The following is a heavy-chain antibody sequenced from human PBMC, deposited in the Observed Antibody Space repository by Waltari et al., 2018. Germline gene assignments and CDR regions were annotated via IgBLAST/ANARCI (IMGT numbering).Heavy chain of an antibody. V-gene: IGHV4-59*01. D-gene: IGHD6-19*01. CDR2: IYYSGST. Sequence: VSGGSISSYYWSWIRQPPGKGLEWIGYIYYSGSTNYNPSLKSRVTISVDTSKNQFSLKLSSVTAADTAVYYCARGGGGGWPENFDYWGQGTLVTVSS. J-gene: IGHJ4*02. CDR1: GGSISSYY. CDR3: ARGGGGGWPENFDY.